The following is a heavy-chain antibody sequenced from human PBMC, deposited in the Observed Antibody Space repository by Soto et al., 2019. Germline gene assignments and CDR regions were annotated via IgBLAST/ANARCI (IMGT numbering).Heavy chain of an antibody. D-gene: IGHD6-19*01. CDR2: IIPIFGKV. V-gene: IGHV1-69*12. J-gene: IGHJ6*02. CDR3: AKGAVAGTPTSYYYYGMDV. Sequence: QVQLLQSGAEVKKPGSSVRVSCEASGGTFRTYAISWVRQAPGQGLEWMGEIIPIFGKVNYGQKFQGRVTITADESTTTVYMDLRSLTSADTAVYYCAKGAVAGTPTSYYYYGMDVWGQGTTVTVS. CDR1: GGTFRTYA.